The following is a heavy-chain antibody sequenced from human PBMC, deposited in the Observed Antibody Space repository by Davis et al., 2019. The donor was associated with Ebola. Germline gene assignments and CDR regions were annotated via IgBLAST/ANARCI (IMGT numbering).Heavy chain of an antibody. Sequence: AASVKVSCKASGYTFTSYYMHWVRQAPGQGLEWMGIINPSGGSTSYAQKFQGRVTMTRDTSTSTVYMELSSLRSEDTAVYYCARPAQLCSSTSCPLWYWGQGTLVTVSS. CDR3: ARPAQLCSSTSCPLWY. CDR1: GYTFTSYY. D-gene: IGHD2-2*01. J-gene: IGHJ4*02. V-gene: IGHV1-46*01. CDR2: INPSGGST.